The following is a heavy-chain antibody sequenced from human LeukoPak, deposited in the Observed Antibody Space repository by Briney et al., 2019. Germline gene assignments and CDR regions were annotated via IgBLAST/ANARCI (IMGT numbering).Heavy chain of an antibody. CDR3: AREVFRYCSSTSCYLGEDAFDI. J-gene: IGHJ3*02. D-gene: IGHD2-2*01. V-gene: IGHV4-59*01. CDR1: GGYISSYY. Sequence: SETLSLTCTVSGGYISSYYWSWIRQPPGKGLEWIGYIYYSGSTNYNPSLKSRVTISVDTSKNQFSLKLSSVTAADTAVYYCAREVFRYCSSTSCYLGEDAFDIWGQGTMVTVSS. CDR2: IYYSGST.